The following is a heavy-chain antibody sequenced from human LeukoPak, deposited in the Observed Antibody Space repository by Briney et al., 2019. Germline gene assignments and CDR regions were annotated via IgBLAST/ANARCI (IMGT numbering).Heavy chain of an antibody. Sequence: GGSLRLSCAASGLTVSSNYMSWVRQAPGKGLEWVSVIYSGGSTYYADSVKGRFTISRDNSKNTLYLQMNSLRAEDTAVYYCARIGWCSGGSCYGDAFDIWGQGTMVTVSS. D-gene: IGHD2-15*01. J-gene: IGHJ3*02. CDR2: IYSGGST. CDR3: ARIGWCSGGSCYGDAFDI. V-gene: IGHV3-53*01. CDR1: GLTVSSNY.